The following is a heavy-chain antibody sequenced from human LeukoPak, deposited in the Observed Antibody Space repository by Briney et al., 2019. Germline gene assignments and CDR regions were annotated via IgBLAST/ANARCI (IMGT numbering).Heavy chain of an antibody. D-gene: IGHD3-22*01. CDR1: GGTFSSYA. CDR2: IIPILGIA. Sequence: AASVKVSCKASGGTFSSYAISWVRQAPGQGLEWMGRIIPILGIANYAQKFQGRVTITADKSTSTAYMELSSLRSEGTAVYYCATPPRYYYDSSGYYYYWGQGTLVTVSS. CDR3: ATPPRYYYDSSGYYYY. V-gene: IGHV1-69*04. J-gene: IGHJ4*02.